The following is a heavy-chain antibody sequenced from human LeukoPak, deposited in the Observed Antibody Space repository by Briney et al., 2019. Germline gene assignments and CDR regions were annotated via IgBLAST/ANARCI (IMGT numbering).Heavy chain of an antibody. CDR2: ISNSDNDI. CDR3: ASGSSSVGY. Sequence: GGSLRLSCAASGFTFSSNYMTWIRQTPGKGLEWISYISNSDNDIYYAGSVKGRFTISRDNTRNSLFLQMNSLRPDDTAVYYCASGSSSVGYWGQGTLVTVSP. D-gene: IGHD6-6*01. CDR1: GFTFSSNY. V-gene: IGHV3-11*01. J-gene: IGHJ4*02.